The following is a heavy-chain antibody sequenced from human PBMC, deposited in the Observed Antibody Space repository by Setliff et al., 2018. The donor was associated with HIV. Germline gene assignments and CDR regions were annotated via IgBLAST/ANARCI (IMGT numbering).Heavy chain of an antibody. CDR2: INHTGST. J-gene: IGHJ4*02. V-gene: IGHV4-34*01. D-gene: IGHD3-3*01. CDR3: ARGPNFWSGYSPFDS. Sequence: PSETLSLTCAVYGGSFSDYHWSWIRRPPGEGLEWIGEINHTGSTYHNSSLKSRVTISVDTSKNQFSLKLSSMTAADTAVYYCARGPNFWSGYSPFDSWGQGTLVTVSS. CDR1: GGSFSDYH.